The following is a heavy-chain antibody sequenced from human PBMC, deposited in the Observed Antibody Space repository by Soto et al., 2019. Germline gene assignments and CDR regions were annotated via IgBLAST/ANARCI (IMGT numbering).Heavy chain of an antibody. CDR2: ISSSSSTI. CDR3: ARDSMTGLNWFDP. CDR1: GFTFSSYS. V-gene: IGHV3-48*01. D-gene: IGHD3-9*01. Sequence: EVQLVESGGGLVQPGGSLRLSCAASGFTFSSYSMNWVRQAPGKGLECVSYISSSSSTIYYADSVKGRFTISRDNAKNSLYLQMNSLRAEDTAVYYCARDSMTGLNWFDPWGQGTLVTVSS. J-gene: IGHJ5*02.